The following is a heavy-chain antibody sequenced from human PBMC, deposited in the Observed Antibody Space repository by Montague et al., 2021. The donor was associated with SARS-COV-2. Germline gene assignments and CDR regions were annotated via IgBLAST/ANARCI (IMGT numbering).Heavy chain of an antibody. Sequence: SETLSLTCSVSGASVTSESWGWIWKTPGKGLDWIAYIYDIGIIDYHPSLRILTNIEVDTTKNQLSLKLTSVSAADTAVYFCAREREGSDIFDLWGQGTMVTFSS. CDR1: GASVTSES. V-gene: IGHV4-59*02. CDR2: IYDIGII. CDR3: AREREGSDIFDL. D-gene: IGHD2-21*01. J-gene: IGHJ3*01.